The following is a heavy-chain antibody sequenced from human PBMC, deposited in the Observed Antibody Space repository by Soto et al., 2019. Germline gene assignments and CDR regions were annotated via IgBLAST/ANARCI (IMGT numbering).Heavy chain of an antibody. Sequence: QVQLQESGPGLVRPSQTLSLTCTVSGGSISSEYYHWTWIRQAPGKGLEWIGYIHYSGSVDYNPSLQSRLTMSVDTSKNLFSLKLSSVTAADTAVYFCAREDDGGDRDYYGLDVWGQGTTVTVSS. D-gene: IGHD2-21*02. J-gene: IGHJ6*02. CDR2: IHYSGSV. V-gene: IGHV4-30-4*01. CDR3: AREDDGGDRDYYGLDV. CDR1: GGSISSEYYH.